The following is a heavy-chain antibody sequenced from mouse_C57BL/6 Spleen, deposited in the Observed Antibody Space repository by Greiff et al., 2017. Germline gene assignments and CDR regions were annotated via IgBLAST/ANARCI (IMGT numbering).Heavy chain of an antibody. J-gene: IGHJ2*01. Sequence: QVQLQQPGAELVRPGSSVKLSCKASGYTFTSYWMPWVKQRPIQGLEWIGNIDPSDSETHYNQKFKDKATLTVDKSSSTAYMQLSSRTSEDSAVYYCARVGSSNFDYWGQGTTLTVSS. CDR3: ARVGSSNFDY. CDR2: IDPSDSET. V-gene: IGHV1-52*01. CDR1: GYTFTSYW.